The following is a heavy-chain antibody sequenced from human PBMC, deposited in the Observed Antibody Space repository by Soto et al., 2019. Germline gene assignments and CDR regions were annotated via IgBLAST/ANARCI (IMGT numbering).Heavy chain of an antibody. J-gene: IGHJ6*02. CDR3: ARIDCTGDNCNPYYHYGMDV. Sequence: QEQLVESGGGVVQPGRSLRLSCVASGFTFSTYGMHWVRQVPGKGLQLVAVIWYDGGIKYYADSVKGRFTISRDNSKNTLYLQMNSLRDEDTAVYYGARIDCTGDNCNPYYHYGMDVWGQGTTVTVSS. CDR2: IWYDGGIK. D-gene: IGHD2-8*02. V-gene: IGHV3-33*01. CDR1: GFTFSTYG.